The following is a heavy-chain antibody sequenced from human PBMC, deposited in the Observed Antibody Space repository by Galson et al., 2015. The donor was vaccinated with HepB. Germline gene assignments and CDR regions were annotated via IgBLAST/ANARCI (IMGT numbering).Heavy chain of an antibody. V-gene: IGHV1-2*02. J-gene: IGHJ4*02. CDR2: INPNSGGT. Sequence: SVKVSCKASGYTFTAYYMHWVRQAPGQGLEWMGWINPNSGGTNYAQKFQGRVTMTRDTSITTAYLELSSLRSDATAVYYCARGRYSGYNLGAYWGQGTLVTVSS. D-gene: IGHD5-12*01. CDR3: ARGRYSGYNLGAY. CDR1: GYTFTAYY.